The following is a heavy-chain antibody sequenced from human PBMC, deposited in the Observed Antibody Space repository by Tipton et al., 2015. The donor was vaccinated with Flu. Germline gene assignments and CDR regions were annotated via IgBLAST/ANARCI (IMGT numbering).Heavy chain of an antibody. CDR1: GGSIGSHS. J-gene: IGHJ5*02. Sequence: TLSLTCTVSGGSIGSHSWNWIRQPAGKGLEWIGRIYTNGNTIYNPSLQSRVTVSVDTSKSQFSLKLNSVTVADTAVYYCARRGEESRQQGDYNWLDPWGQGTLVTVSS. CDR2: IYTNGNT. CDR3: ARRGEESRQQGDYNWLDP. D-gene: IGHD3-16*01. V-gene: IGHV4-4*07.